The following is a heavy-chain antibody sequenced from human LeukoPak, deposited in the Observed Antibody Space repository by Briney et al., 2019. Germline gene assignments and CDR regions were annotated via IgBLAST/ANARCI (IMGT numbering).Heavy chain of an antibody. Sequence: GGSLRLSCAASGFTFSSYSMNWVRQAPGKGLEWVANIKQDGSEKYYVDSVKGRFTISRDNAKNSLYLQMNSLRAEDTAVYYCARGFHSSGWYLATTFDYWGQGTLVTVSS. CDR2: IKQDGSEK. D-gene: IGHD6-19*01. CDR1: GFTFSSYS. CDR3: ARGFHSSGWYLATTFDY. J-gene: IGHJ4*02. V-gene: IGHV3-7*01.